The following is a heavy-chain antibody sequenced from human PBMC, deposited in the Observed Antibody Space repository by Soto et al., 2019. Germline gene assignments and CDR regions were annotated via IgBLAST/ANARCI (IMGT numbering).Heavy chain of an antibody. D-gene: IGHD3-22*01. V-gene: IGHV3-23*01. Sequence: HPGGSLRLSCAASGFSFSDYAMSWVRQAPGKGLEWVSVISESGGSTHYADSVRGRFTVSRDNSKNSLYLQMNSLRAGDTAIYFCARAIGPTLFDYWGQGTLVTVSS. CDR2: ISESGGST. CDR1: GFSFSDYA. CDR3: ARAIGPTLFDY. J-gene: IGHJ4*02.